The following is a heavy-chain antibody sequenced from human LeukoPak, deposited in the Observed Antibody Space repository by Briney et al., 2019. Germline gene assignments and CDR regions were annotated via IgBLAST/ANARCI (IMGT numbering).Heavy chain of an antibody. CDR2: SSAYNGNT. V-gene: IGHV1-18*04. CDR3: ARDSGAIVWYFDL. Sequence: ASVKVSCKAYGYTFTSYYMHLVRQAPGQGLEWMGWSSAYNGNTNYAHSLEGRLTLTTDKSTSTVYMELSSLRPDDTAVYFCARDSGAIVWYFDLWGRGTLVTVSS. J-gene: IGHJ2*01. CDR1: GYTFTSYY. D-gene: IGHD2-2*02.